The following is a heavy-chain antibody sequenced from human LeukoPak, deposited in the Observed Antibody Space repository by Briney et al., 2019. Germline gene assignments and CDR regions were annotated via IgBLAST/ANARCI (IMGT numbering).Heavy chain of an antibody. CDR1: GGSISSSSYY. D-gene: IGHD4-23*01. CDR2: IYYSGST. Sequence: SETLSLTCTVSGGSISSSSYYWGWIRQPPGKGLEWIGSIYYSGSTYYNPSLKSRVTISVDTSKNQFSLKLSSVTAADTAVYYCARVFNRGKDDYWGQGTLVTVSS. V-gene: IGHV4-39*07. J-gene: IGHJ4*02. CDR3: ARVFNRGKDDY.